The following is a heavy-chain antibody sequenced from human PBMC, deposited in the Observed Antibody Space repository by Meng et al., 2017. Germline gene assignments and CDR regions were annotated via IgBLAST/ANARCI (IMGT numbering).Heavy chain of an antibody. J-gene: IGHJ4*02. V-gene: IGHV3-20*04. CDR2: INWNGGST. D-gene: IGHD3-16*02. CDR1: GFTFDDYG. CDR3: ARDLSWRLRLGELSLSWFDY. Sequence: GESLKISCAASGFTFDDYGMSWVRQAPGKGLEWVSGINWNGGSTGYADSVKGRFTISRDNAKNSLYLQMNSLRAEDTALYYCARDLSWRLRLGELSLSWFDYWGRGTLVTVSS.